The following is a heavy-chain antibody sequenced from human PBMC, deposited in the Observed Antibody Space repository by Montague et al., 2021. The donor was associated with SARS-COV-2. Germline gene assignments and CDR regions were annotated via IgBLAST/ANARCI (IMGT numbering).Heavy chain of an antibody. CDR3: AREYRIELWQTNWYFGL. Sequence: ETLSLTCSVSGGSISGYYWSWIRQPPGKGLEWIGYIYHSGNTKYNPSPKSRVSISVDTSKNQFSLRLSSVTAADTAVYYCAREYRIELWQTNWYFGLWGRGTLVTVSS. CDR1: GGSISGYY. J-gene: IGHJ2*01. CDR2: IYHSGNT. V-gene: IGHV4-59*01. D-gene: IGHD3-16*01.